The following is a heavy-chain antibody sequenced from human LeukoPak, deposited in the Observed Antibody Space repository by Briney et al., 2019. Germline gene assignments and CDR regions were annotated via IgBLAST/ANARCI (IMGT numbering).Heavy chain of an antibody. CDR1: GGSISSSSYY. J-gene: IGHJ5*02. D-gene: IGHD5-18*01. V-gene: IGHV4-39*07. CDR2: IYYSGST. Sequence: SETLSLTCTVSGGSISSSSYYWGWIRQPPGKGLEWIGSIYYSGSTYYNPSLKSRVTISVDTSKNQFSLKLSSVTAADTAVYYCARDPRLIQLWSGEWFDPWGQGTLVTVSS. CDR3: ARDPRLIQLWSGEWFDP.